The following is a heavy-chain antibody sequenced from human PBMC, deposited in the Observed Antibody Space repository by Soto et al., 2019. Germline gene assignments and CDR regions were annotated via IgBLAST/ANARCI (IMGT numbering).Heavy chain of an antibody. J-gene: IGHJ4*02. Sequence: EVQLVESGGGLVQPGGSLRLSCAASGFTFSSYAMHWVRLAPGKGLEYVSAISSNGGSTYYANSVKGRFTISRDNSKNTLYLQMGSLRAEDMAVYYCARGPGYYFDYWGQGTLVTVSS. CDR2: ISSNGGST. CDR1: GFTFSSYA. V-gene: IGHV3-64*01. CDR3: ARGPGYYFDY.